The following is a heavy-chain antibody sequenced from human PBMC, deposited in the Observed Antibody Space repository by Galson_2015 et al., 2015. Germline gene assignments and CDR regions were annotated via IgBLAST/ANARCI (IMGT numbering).Heavy chain of an antibody. CDR2: IYWNDDK. J-gene: IGHJ5*02. CDR3: AHRLHYCSGGSCYSFQVFGDWFDP. CDR1: GFSLSTSGVG. D-gene: IGHD2-15*01. Sequence: PALVKPTQTLTLTCTFSGFSLSTSGVGVGWIRQPPGKALEWLALIYWNDDKRYSPSLKSRLTITKDTSKNQVVLTMTNMDPVDTATYYCAHRLHYCSGGSCYSFQVFGDWFDPWGQGTLVTVSS. V-gene: IGHV2-5*01.